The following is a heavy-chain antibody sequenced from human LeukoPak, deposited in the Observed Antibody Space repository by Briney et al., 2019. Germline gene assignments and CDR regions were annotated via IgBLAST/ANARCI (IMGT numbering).Heavy chain of an antibody. CDR2: ISGSGGST. Sequence: GGSLRLSCAASGFTFSNYAMTWVRQAPGKGLEWVSGISGSGGSTDYADSVKGRFTISRDNSKNTLYLQMNSLRAEDTAVYYCAKTPWSTSRWYFDLWGRGTLVTVSS. D-gene: IGHD5/OR15-5a*01. CDR1: GFTFSNYA. CDR3: AKTPWSTSRWYFDL. J-gene: IGHJ2*01. V-gene: IGHV3-23*01.